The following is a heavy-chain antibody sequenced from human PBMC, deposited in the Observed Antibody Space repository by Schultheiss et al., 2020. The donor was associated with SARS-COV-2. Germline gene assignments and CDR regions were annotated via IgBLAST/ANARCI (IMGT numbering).Heavy chain of an antibody. D-gene: IGHD6-19*01. CDR2: ISYDGSIK. CDR1: GFTFSIYA. Sequence: GGSLRLSCAASGFTFSIYAMHWVRQAPGKGLEWVAVISYDGSIKYYADSVKGRFTISRDNSKNTLYLQMNSLRAEDTAVYYCATDRGSSGWYTDFDYWGQGTLVTVSS. V-gene: IGHV3-30*01. J-gene: IGHJ4*02. CDR3: ATDRGSSGWYTDFDY.